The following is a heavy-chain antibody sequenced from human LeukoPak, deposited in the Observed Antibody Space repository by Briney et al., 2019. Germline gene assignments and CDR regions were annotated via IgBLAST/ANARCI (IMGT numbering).Heavy chain of an antibody. CDR3: AKDSGYAFDY. V-gene: IGHV3-43*02. Sequence: GGSLRLSCAASGFTFSSYGMHWVRQAPGKGLEWVSLISGDGGSTYYADSVKGRFTISRDNSKNSLYLQMNSLRTEDTALYYCAKDSGYAFDYWGQGTLVTVSS. CDR1: GFTFSSYG. D-gene: IGHD5-12*01. CDR2: ISGDGGST. J-gene: IGHJ4*02.